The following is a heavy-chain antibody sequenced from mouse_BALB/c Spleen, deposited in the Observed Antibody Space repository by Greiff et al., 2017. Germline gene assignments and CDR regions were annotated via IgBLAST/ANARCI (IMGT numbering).Heavy chain of an antibody. CDR3: AREGGLRLYFDY. Sequence: DVMLVESGGGLVKPGGSLKLSCAASGFTFSSYAMSWVRQTPEKRLEWVASISSGGSTYYPDSVKGRFTISRDNARNILYLQMSSLRSEDTAMYYCAREGGLRLYFDYWGQGTTLTVSS. CDR2: ISSGGST. D-gene: IGHD1-2*01. J-gene: IGHJ2*01. V-gene: IGHV5-6-5*01. CDR1: GFTFSSYA.